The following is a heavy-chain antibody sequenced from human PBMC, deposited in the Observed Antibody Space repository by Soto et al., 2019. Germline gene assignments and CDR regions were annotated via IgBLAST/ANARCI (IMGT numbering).Heavy chain of an antibody. V-gene: IGHV1-18*01. CDR3: AGDVVVPAPPRLGYYYGMDV. Sequence: APLNLSCKASGYTFTSYGISWVRQAPGQGLEWMGWISAYNGNTNYAQKLQGRVTMTTDTSTSTAYMELRSLRSDDTAVYYCAGDVVVPAPPRLGYYYGMDVWG. J-gene: IGHJ6*02. D-gene: IGHD2-21*02. CDR2: ISAYNGNT. CDR1: GYTFTSYG.